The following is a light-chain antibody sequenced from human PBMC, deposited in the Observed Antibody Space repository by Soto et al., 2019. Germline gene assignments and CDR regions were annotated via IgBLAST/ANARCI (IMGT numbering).Light chain of an antibody. CDR2: DAS. Sequence: EIVLTQSPATLSLAPGERATLSYRASQSVSSYLAWYQQKPGQAPRLLIYDASNSATGIPARFSGSGSGTDFTLTISSLEPEDFAVYYCQQRSNWPQWTFGQGTKVDIK. V-gene: IGKV3-11*01. CDR1: QSVSSY. CDR3: QQRSNWPQWT. J-gene: IGKJ1*01.